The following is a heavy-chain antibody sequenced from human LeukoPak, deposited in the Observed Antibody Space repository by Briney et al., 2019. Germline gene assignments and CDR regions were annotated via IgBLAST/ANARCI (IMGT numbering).Heavy chain of an antibody. CDR3: ARRVAGQWSYDY. V-gene: IGHV3-23*01. CDR2: IGGTGNGA. CDR1: GFAFSSYA. J-gene: IGHJ4*02. Sequence: GGSLRLSCATSGFAFSSYAMSWVRQAPGKGLEWVSTIGGTGNGASYADSVEGRFTISRDNSKNMLYLEMSSLSAEDMAVYYCARRVAGQWSYDYWGQGTLVTVSS. D-gene: IGHD6-19*01.